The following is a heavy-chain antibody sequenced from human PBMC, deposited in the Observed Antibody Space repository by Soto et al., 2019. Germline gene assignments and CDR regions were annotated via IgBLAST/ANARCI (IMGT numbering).Heavy chain of an antibody. J-gene: IGHJ4*02. CDR2: ISAYNGNT. CDR1: GYTFTSYG. D-gene: IGHD6-6*01. V-gene: IGHV1-18*01. CDR3: ASSRIEYSSASYDY. Sequence: ASVKVSCKASGYTFTSYGISWVRQAPGQGLEWMGWISAYNGNTNYAQKLQGRVTMTTDTSTSTAYMELRSLRSDDTAVYYCASSRIEYSSASYDYWGQGXLVTVYS.